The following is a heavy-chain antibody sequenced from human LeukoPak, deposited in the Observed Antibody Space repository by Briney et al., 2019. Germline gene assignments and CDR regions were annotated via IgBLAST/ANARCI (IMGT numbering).Heavy chain of an antibody. CDR3: ARFSYGPGYFDY. Sequence: SETLSLTCTVSGGSISSYYWSWIRQPPGKGREWVGYIYNSESTNYNPSLKSRVTISVDTSKSQSSLKLSSVTAADTAVYYCARFSYGPGYFDYWGQGTLVTVSS. CDR2: IYNSEST. CDR1: GGSISSYY. D-gene: IGHD5-18*01. J-gene: IGHJ4*02. V-gene: IGHV4-59*01.